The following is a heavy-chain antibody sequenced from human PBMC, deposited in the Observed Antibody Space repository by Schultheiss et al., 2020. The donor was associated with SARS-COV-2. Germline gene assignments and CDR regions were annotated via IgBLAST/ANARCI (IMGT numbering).Heavy chain of an antibody. J-gene: IGHJ3*02. D-gene: IGHD3-22*01. Sequence: GESLKISCKASGYTFTGYYMHWVRQAPGQGLEWMGWINPNSGGTNYAQKLQGRVTMTTDTSTSTAYMELRSLRSDDTAVYYCAKGWLFRGGAFDIWGQGTMVTVSS. CDR3: AKGWLFRGGAFDI. CDR2: INPNSGGT. V-gene: IGHV1-2*02. CDR1: GYTFTGYY.